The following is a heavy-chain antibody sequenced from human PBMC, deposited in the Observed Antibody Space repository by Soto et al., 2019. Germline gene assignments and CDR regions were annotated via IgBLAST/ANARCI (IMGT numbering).Heavy chain of an antibody. D-gene: IGHD2-15*01. CDR2: INPNSGDT. Sequence: ASVKVSCKASGYIFTGYYMHWVRQAPGQGLEWMGWINPNSGDTNYAQRFQGRVTMTSDTSISTANMELSRLRSDDTAVYYCANAFCSGGRCYSLNGLKVWGEGTKVTVSS. J-gene: IGHJ6*02. V-gene: IGHV1-2*02. CDR3: ANAFCSGGRCYSLNGLKV. CDR1: GYIFTGYY.